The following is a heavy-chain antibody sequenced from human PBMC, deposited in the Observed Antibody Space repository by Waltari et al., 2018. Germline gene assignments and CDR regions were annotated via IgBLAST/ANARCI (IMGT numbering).Heavy chain of an antibody. Sequence: QVQLVQSGAEVKEPGASVKVSCKASGYAFNDYFMHWVRQATGIGLEWMGGINPKRGGTTYAQKFQGRVTMTRDTSITTAYMEVSRLRSDDTAVYYCARGYEYGWFDPWGQGTLVTVSS. V-gene: IGHV1-2*02. CDR3: ARGYEYGWFDP. D-gene: IGHD6-6*01. CDR2: INPKRGGT. J-gene: IGHJ5*02. CDR1: GYAFNDYF.